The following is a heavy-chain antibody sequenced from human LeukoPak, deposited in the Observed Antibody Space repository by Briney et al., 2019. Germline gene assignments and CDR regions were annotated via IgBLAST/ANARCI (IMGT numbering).Heavy chain of an antibody. V-gene: IGHV4-59*02. J-gene: IGHJ3*02. Sequence: SETLSLTCTVSGGSVTDYYWSWIRQSPGKGLEWIGYIYYTGTSYNPSLKSRVTISADTSKNQFSLKLISVTAADTAVYYCARGPGYSSTTDAFEIWGLGTMVTVSS. CDR2: IYYTGT. CDR3: ARGPGYSSTTDAFEI. D-gene: IGHD6-13*01. CDR1: GGSVTDYY.